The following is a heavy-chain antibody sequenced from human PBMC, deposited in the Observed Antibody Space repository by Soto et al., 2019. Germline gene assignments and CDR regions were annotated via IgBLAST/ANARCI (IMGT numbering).Heavy chain of an antibody. CDR3: ARARTPIYQRIDGAFDI. V-gene: IGHV3-30*03. Sequence: QVQLVESGGGVVQPGRSLRLSCAASGFTFSTYGMHWVRQAPGKGLEWVAIISYDGSNRHYADSVKGRFTISRDNSKNTLFLQMNSLRGEDTAVYYCARARTPIYQRIDGAFDIWGQGTMVTVSS. CDR1: GFTFSTYG. D-gene: IGHD1-1*01. CDR2: ISYDGSNR. J-gene: IGHJ3*02.